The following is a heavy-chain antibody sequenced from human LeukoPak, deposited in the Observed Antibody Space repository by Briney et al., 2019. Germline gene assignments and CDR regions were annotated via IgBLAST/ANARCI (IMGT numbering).Heavy chain of an antibody. CDR2: ISGSGDST. J-gene: IGHJ4*02. D-gene: IGHD6-19*01. V-gene: IGHV3-23*01. CDR1: GFTFSSYA. Sequence: GSLRLSCAASGFTFSSYAMSWVRQAPGKGLEWVSSISGSGDSTYYADSVKGRFTISRDNSKNTLYLQMNSLRAEDTAVYYCAKDLRGQWLDYYFDYWGQGTLVTVSS. CDR3: AKDLRGQWLDYYFDY.